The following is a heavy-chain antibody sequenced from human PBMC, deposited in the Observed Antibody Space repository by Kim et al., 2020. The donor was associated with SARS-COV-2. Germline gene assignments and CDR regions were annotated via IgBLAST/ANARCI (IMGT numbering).Heavy chain of an antibody. CDR2: INHSGST. CDR3: ACDDPRATVDDY. V-gene: IGHV4-34*01. D-gene: IGHD1-26*01. J-gene: IGHJ4*02. Sequence: SETLSLTCAVYGGSFSGYYWSWIRQPPGKGLEWIGEINHSGSTNYNPSLKSRVTISVDTSKNQFSLKLSSVTAADTAVYYCACDDPRATVDDYWGQGTLVTVSS. CDR1: GGSFSGYY.